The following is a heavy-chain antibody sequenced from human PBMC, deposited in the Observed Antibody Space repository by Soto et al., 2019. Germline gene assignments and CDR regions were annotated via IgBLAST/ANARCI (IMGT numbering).Heavy chain of an antibody. J-gene: IGHJ5*02. V-gene: IGHV4-30-4*01. CDR3: ARGGPTGGSYKYNWFGP. D-gene: IGHD2-15*01. CDR2: ISYSGST. CDR1: GGSISSGDFY. Sequence: LSLTCTVSGGSISSGDFYWSWIRQPPGRGLEWIGYISYSGSTYYNTSLKSRVTISVDTSKNQFSLKLNSVTAADTAVYYCARGGPTGGSYKYNWFGPWGQGTLVTVSS.